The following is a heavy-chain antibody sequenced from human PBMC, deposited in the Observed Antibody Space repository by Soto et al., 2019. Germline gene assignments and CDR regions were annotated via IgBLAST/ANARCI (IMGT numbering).Heavy chain of an antibody. D-gene: IGHD1-26*01. V-gene: IGHV4-30-4*01. CDR3: ARYKWEATSGYYFDY. CDR2: IYYSGST. CDR1: GGSISSGDYY. Sequence: SETLSLTCTVSGGSISSGDYYWSWIRQPPGKGLEWIGYIYYSGSTYYNPSLKSRVTISVDTSKNQFSLKLSSVTAADTAVYYCARYKWEATSGYYFDYWGQGTLVTVS. J-gene: IGHJ4*02.